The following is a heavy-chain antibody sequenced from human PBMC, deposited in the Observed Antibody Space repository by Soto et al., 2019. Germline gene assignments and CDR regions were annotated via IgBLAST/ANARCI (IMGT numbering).Heavy chain of an antibody. CDR1: GGSVTGYY. J-gene: IGHJ6*02. CDR3: TRHAVIPKLRYGMDV. Sequence: PSETLSLTCTVSGGSVTGYYWSWIRQVPGKGLEWLGYIYWGGTTLYNPSAQSRVTISVDTSKNQFFLELNSLTAADTAVYYCTRHAVIPKLRYGMDVWGQGTTVTVSS. CDR2: IYWGGTT. V-gene: IGHV4-59*02. D-gene: IGHD3-16*02.